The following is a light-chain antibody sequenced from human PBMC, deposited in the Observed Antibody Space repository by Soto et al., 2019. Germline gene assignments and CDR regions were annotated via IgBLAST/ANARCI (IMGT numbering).Light chain of an antibody. J-gene: IGKJ5*01. CDR3: QQYGYSPIT. CDR1: QSVSSY. V-gene: IGKV3-11*01. Sequence: EIVLTQSPATLSLSPGERATLSCRASQSVSSYLAWYQQKPGQAPRLLIYDAFNRATGIADRFSGSGSGTDFTLTISRLEPEDFALYYCQQYGYSPITFGQGTRLEIK. CDR2: DAF.